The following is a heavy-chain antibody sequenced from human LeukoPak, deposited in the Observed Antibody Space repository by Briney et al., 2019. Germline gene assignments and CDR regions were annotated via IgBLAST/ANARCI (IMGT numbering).Heavy chain of an antibody. CDR1: GGSFSGYY. V-gene: IGHV4-34*01. CDR3: ARGPGEEYGSGWYVFYFDY. Sequence: LGTLSLTCAVYGGSFSGYYWSWIREPPRKGLERIGEIKHSRNAKYNPSLKSRVTISVDTSKNQFSLKLSSVTAADTAVYYCARGPGEEYGSGWYVFYFDYWGQATLVTVSS. CDR2: IKHSRNA. D-gene: IGHD6-19*01. J-gene: IGHJ4*02.